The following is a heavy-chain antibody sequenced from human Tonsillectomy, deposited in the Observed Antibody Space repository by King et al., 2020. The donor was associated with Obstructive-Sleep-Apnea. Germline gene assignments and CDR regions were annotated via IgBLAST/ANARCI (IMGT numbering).Heavy chain of an antibody. V-gene: IGHV4-4*02. CDR2: VFRTGST. CDR3: ARTRQQLVPWYFDL. J-gene: IGHJ2*01. Sequence: QLQESGPGLVKPSGTLSLTCAVSGASINNRNWWTWVRQPPGKGLEWIGEVFRTGSTNYNPSLKSRVTISGDTSNNQFSLKLSSVTAADTAVYYCARTRQQLVPWYFDLWGRGTLVTVSS. D-gene: IGHD6-13*01. CDR1: GASINNRNW.